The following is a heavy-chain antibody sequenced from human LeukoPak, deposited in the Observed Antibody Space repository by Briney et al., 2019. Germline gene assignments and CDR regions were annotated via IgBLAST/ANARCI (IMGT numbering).Heavy chain of an antibody. J-gene: IGHJ4*02. Sequence: PGGSLRLSCAASGFTFSSYSMNWVRQAPGKGLEWVSSISSSSSYIYYADSVKGRFTISRDNAKNTLYLQMNSLRAEDTAVYYCAKPRYGDYRTFDYWGQGTLVTVSS. CDR3: AKPRYGDYRTFDY. V-gene: IGHV3-21*04. CDR2: ISSSSSYI. CDR1: GFTFSSYS. D-gene: IGHD4-17*01.